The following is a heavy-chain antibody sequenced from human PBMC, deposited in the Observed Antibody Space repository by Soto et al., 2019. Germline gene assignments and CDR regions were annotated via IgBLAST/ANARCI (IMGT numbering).Heavy chain of an antibody. CDR2: IYYSGGT. D-gene: IGHD3-9*01. J-gene: IGHJ4*02. CDR3: ARHGGRYFDWSLDY. Sequence: SETLSLTCTVSGASINTSGCYWGWIRQPPGKGLEWIGSIYYSGGTYYNPSLKSRVTISVDTSKNQFSPKLSSVTAADTAVYYCARHGGRYFDWSLDYWGQGTLLTVSS. V-gene: IGHV4-39*01. CDR1: GASINTSGCY.